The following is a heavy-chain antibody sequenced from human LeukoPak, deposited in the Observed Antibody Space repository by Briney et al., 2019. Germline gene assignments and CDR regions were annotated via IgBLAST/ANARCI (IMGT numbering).Heavy chain of an antibody. CDR2: IKPGGSEK. J-gene: IGHJ5*02. CDR1: GFTFSNYW. CDR3: VNGYCSGGSCYSDDWFDP. D-gene: IGHD2-15*01. V-gene: IGHV3-7*03. Sequence: GGPLRLSCAASGFTFSNYWMSWVRQAPGKGLEWVANIKPGGSEKYYVDSVKGRFTISRDNAKNSLYLQMNSLRAEDTAVYYCVNGYCSGGSCYSDDWFDPWGQGTLVTVSS.